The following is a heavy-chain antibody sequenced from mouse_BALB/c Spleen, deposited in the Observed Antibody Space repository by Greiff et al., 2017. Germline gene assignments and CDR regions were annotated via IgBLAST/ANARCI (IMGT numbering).Heavy chain of an antibody. D-gene: IGHD2-1*01. CDR3: AMMTPNLLSDY. CDR1: GFNIKDTY. Sequence: EVQLQQSGAELVKPGASVKLSCTASGFNIKDTYMHWVKQRPEQGLEWIGRIDPANGNTKYDPKLQGKATITADTSSNTAYLQLSSLTSEDTAVYYCAMMTPNLLSDYWGQGTTLTVSS. CDR2: IDPANGNT. V-gene: IGHV14-3*02. J-gene: IGHJ2*01.